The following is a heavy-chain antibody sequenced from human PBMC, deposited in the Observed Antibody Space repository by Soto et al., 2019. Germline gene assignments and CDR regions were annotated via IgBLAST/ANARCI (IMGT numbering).Heavy chain of an antibody. D-gene: IGHD3-22*01. J-gene: IGHJ4*02. CDR2: ISGYNGNT. V-gene: IGHV1-18*01. CDR1: GYTFTSYY. Sequence: ASVKVSCKASGYTFTSYYISWVRQAPGQGLEWMGWISGYNGNTNYAQKLQGRVTMTTDTSTSTAYMELRSLRSDDTAVYYCARDADDSSGYTRCDCWGKGTRGRVSS. CDR3: ARDADDSSGYTRCDC.